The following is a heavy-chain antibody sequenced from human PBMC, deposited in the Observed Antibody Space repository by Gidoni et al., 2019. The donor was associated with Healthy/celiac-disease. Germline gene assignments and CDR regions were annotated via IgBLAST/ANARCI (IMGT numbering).Heavy chain of an antibody. Sequence: QVQLQESGPGLVKPSGTLSLTCAVSGGSISSSNWWSWVRQPPGKGLEWIGEIYHSGSTNYNPSLKSRVTISVDKSKNQFSLKLSSVTAADTAVYYCVSQTLWFGDLSRTFDIWGQGTMVTVSS. CDR1: GGSISSSNW. D-gene: IGHD3-10*01. CDR3: VSQTLWFGDLSRTFDI. CDR2: IYHSGST. J-gene: IGHJ3*02. V-gene: IGHV4-4*02.